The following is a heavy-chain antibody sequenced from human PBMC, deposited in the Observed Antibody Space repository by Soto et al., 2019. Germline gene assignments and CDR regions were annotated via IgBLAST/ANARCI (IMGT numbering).Heavy chain of an antibody. Sequence: ASVTVSCKASGYTFTSYGISWVRPAPGQGLEWMGWISAYNGNTNYAQKLQGRVNMTTDTSTSTAYMELRSLRSDDTAVYYCASLSMTTVTTGYYYYYMDVWGKGTTVTVSS. CDR2: ISAYNGNT. J-gene: IGHJ6*03. V-gene: IGHV1-18*01. D-gene: IGHD4-17*01. CDR1: GYTFTSYG. CDR3: ASLSMTTVTTGYYYYYMDV.